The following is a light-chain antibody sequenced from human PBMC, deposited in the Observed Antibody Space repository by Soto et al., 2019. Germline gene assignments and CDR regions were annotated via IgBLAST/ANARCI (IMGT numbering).Light chain of an antibody. J-gene: IGKJ1*01. CDR1: QSISIY. V-gene: IGKV1-39*01. Sequence: IHMTHSPSCLSASLGDIVTITCRASQSISIYLNWYQQKPGKAPKLLIYAASSLQSGVPSRFSGSGSGTDFTLTISSLQPEDFATYYCQQSYSTSWTFGQGTKVDIK. CDR2: AAS. CDR3: QQSYSTSWT.